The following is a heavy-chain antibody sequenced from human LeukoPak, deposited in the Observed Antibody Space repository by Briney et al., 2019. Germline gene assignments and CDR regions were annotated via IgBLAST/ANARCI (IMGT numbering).Heavy chain of an antibody. V-gene: IGHV1-69*04. D-gene: IGHD3-22*01. CDR1: GGTFISYA. CDR3: ARLYHYYDSSGPTDPFDY. CDR2: IIPIPGIA. J-gene: IGHJ4*02. Sequence: SVKVSCKASGGTFISYAISWVRQAPGQGLEWMGRIIPIPGIANYAQKFQGTVTITADKSTSTAYMELSSLRSEDTAVYYCARLYHYYDSSGPTDPFDYWGQGTLVTVSS.